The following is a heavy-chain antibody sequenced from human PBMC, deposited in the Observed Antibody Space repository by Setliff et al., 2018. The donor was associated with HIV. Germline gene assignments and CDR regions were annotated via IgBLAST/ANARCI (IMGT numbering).Heavy chain of an antibody. CDR1: GDSISSGGSY. Sequence: SETLSLTCTVTGDSISSGGSYWNWIRQHPGKGLEWVGYIYTSGSTNYNPSLKSRVTISVDTSKNQFSLKLSSVTAADTAVYYCARRDGYSYGFYFDYWGQGTLVTVSS. J-gene: IGHJ4*02. CDR3: ARRDGYSYGFYFDY. CDR2: IYTSGST. D-gene: IGHD5-18*01. V-gene: IGHV4-61*08.